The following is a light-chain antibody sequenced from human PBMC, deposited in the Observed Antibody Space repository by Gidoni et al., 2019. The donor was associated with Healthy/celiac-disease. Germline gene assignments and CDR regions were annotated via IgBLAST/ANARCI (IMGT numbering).Light chain of an antibody. CDR2: DAS. Sequence: EMLLTKSPATLSLSPGERATLSCRASQSVSSYLAWYQQKPGQAPRLLIYDASNRATGIPARFSGSGSGTDFTLTISSLEPEDFAVYYCQQRSNWLYTFGQGTKLEIK. CDR3: QQRSNWLYT. CDR1: QSVSSY. V-gene: IGKV3-11*01. J-gene: IGKJ2*01.